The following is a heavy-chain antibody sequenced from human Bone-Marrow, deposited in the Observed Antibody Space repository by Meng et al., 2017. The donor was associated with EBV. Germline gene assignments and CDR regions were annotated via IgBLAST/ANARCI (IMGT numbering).Heavy chain of an antibody. D-gene: IGHD6-13*01. J-gene: IGHJ4*02. CDR1: GGYISRSNW. CDR2: IYHSGST. CDR3: ARRKAAQIDY. V-gene: IGHV4-4*02. Sequence: QVELRGWGPGLVKPSGTLSLPCAVSGGYISRSNWGSWVRQPPGKGLEWIGEIYHSGSTNYNPSLKSRVTISVDKSKNQFSLKLSSVTAADTAVYYCARRKAAQIDYWGQGTLVTVSS.